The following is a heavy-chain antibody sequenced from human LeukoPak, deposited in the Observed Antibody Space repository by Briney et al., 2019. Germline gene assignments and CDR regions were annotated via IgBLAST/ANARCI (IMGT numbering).Heavy chain of an antibody. V-gene: IGHV4-39*01. CDR3: ARNYYGSGSYFGNWFDP. J-gene: IGHJ5*02. Sequence: SQTLSLTCTVSGGSISSGGYYWGWIRQPPGKGLEWIGSIYYSGSTYYNPSLKSRVTISVDTSKNQFSLKLSSVTAADTAVYYCARNYYGSGSYFGNWFDPWGQGTLVTVSS. CDR2: IYYSGST. CDR1: GGSISSGGYY. D-gene: IGHD3-10*01.